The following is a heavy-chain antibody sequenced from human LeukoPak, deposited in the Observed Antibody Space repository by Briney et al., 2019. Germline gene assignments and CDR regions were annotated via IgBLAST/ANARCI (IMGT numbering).Heavy chain of an antibody. CDR1: GFTVVTNY. V-gene: IGHV4-38-2*02. Sequence: PGGSLRLSCAASGFTVVTNYWTGVGQAPGRGRGWLGGIFHDGTTYYNPSLNSRVTTSLDTSKNQFSLKLTSMTAADTAVYYCARDPPDYDFWGGYNAFDVWGQGTMVTVSS. CDR3: ARDPPDYDFWGGYNAFDV. J-gene: IGHJ3*01. CDR2: IFHDGTT. D-gene: IGHD3-3*01.